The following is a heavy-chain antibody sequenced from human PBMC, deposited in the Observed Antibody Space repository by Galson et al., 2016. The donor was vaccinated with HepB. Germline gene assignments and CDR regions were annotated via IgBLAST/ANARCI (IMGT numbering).Heavy chain of an antibody. V-gene: IGHV6-1*01. CDR2: TYYRSKWYN. D-gene: IGHD1-26*01. CDR1: GDSVASNSAA. CDR3: ARDPGWQHRYSGNYLGWFEP. J-gene: IGHJ5*02. Sequence: CAISGDSVASNSAAWNWIRQSPSRGLEWLGRTYYRSKWYNENALSVQVRISIQSDTSKNQFSLQLNSVTPENTAVYYCARDPGWQHRYSGNYLGWFEPWGQGTLVSVSS.